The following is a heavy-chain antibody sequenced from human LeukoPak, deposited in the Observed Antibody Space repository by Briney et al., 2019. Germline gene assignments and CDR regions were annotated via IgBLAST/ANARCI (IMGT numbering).Heavy chain of an antibody. D-gene: IGHD1-26*01. CDR1: GFTFSSYS. V-gene: IGHV3-48*01. J-gene: IGHJ4*02. CDR3: ARDGEHGYFDY. CDR2: ISSSSSTI. Sequence: GGSLRLSCAASGFTFSSYSMNWVRQAPGKGLEWVSYISSSSSTIYYADSVKGRFTISRDNAKNSLYLQMNSLRAEDTAVYYCARDGEHGYFDYWGQGTLVTVSS.